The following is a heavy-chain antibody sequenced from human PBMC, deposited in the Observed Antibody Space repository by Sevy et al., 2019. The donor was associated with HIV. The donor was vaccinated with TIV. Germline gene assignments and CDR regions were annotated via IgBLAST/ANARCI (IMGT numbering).Heavy chain of an antibody. V-gene: IGHV4-61*01. J-gene: IGHJ5*02. CDR1: GGSVSSGSYY. CDR3: ARADFWSGYFDP. D-gene: IGHD3-3*01. Sequence: SETLSLTCTVSGGSVSSGSYYWSWIRQPPGKGLEWIGYIYYSGSTNYNPSLKSRVTISVDTSKNQFSLKLGSVTAADTAVYYCARADFWSGYFDPWGQGTLVTVSS. CDR2: IYYSGST.